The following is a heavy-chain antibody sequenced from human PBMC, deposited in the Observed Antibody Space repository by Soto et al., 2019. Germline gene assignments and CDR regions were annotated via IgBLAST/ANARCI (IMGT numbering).Heavy chain of an antibody. CDR1: GFTFSDYY. Sequence: GGSLRLSCAASGFTFSDYYMSWIRQAPGKGLEWVSYISSSGSTIYYADSVKGRFTISRDNAKNSLYLQMNSLRAEDSAVYYCARGQYYDMLTGYFSQGYYYGMDVWGQGTTVTVSS. CDR2: ISSSGSTI. CDR3: ARGQYYDMLTGYFSQGYYYGMDV. V-gene: IGHV3-11*01. D-gene: IGHD3-9*01. J-gene: IGHJ6*02.